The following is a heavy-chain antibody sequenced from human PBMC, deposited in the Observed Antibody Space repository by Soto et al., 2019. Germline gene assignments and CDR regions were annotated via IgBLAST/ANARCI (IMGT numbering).Heavy chain of an antibody. Sequence: SVKVSCKASGGTFSSYAISWVRQAPGQGLEWMGGIIPIFGTANYAQKFQGRVTITADESTSTAYMELSSLRSEDTAVYYCARDSDRPRETYYYYYGMDVWGQGTTVTVSS. D-gene: IGHD6-6*01. CDR1: GGTFSSYA. V-gene: IGHV1-69*13. CDR2: IIPIFGTA. J-gene: IGHJ6*02. CDR3: ARDSDRPRETYYYYYGMDV.